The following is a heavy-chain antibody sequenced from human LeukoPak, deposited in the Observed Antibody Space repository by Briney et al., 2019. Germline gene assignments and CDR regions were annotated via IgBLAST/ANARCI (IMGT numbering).Heavy chain of an antibody. CDR1: GGSFSGYY. J-gene: IGHJ4*02. D-gene: IGHD3-22*01. V-gene: IGHV4-34*01. CDR2: INHSGST. CDR3: ARGPYYYDSSGSDFDY. Sequence: PSETLSLTCAVYGGSFSGYYWSWIRQPPGKGLEWIGEINHSGSTNYNPSLKRRVTISVDTSKNQFSLKLSSVTAADTAVYYCARGPYYYDSSGSDFDYWGQGTLVTVSS.